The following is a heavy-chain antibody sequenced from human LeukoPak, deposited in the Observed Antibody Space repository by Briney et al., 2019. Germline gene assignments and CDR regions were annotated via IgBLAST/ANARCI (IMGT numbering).Heavy chain of an antibody. J-gene: IGHJ4*02. V-gene: IGHV3-15*01. CDR2: IKSKSESGTT. Sequence: GVSLRLSCAASGLTYSNGWVSGLRQAPGKALEWGGRIKSKSESGTTDYAAPVKGRFTISRDGSTNTVYLHMNSLKTEDTAVYFCTSNLYCSTSSCYTLDNWGQGTLVAVSP. D-gene: IGHD2-2*02. CDR1: GLTYSNGW. CDR3: TSNLYCSTSSCYTLDN.